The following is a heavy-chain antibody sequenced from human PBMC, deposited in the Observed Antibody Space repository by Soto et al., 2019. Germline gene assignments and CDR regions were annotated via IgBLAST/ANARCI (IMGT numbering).Heavy chain of an antibody. Sequence: EPLSLTYAVSGYSISSGYDWSWIRQPPGKGLEWIGYIYYSGSTNYNPSLKSRVTISVDTSKNQFSLKLSSVTAADTAVYYCARGKTTSGQQAFDIWGQGTMVTVSS. J-gene: IGHJ3*02. D-gene: IGHD1-1*01. CDR3: ARGKTTSGQQAFDI. CDR1: GYSISSGYD. CDR2: IYYSGST. V-gene: IGHV4-61*01.